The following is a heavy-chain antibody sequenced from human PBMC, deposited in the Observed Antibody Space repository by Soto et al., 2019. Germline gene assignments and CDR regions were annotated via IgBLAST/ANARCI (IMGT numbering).Heavy chain of an antibody. J-gene: IGHJ4*02. CDR3: VSSLQY. Sequence: EMQLVESGGGLVQPGGSLRLSCAASGFTFSDYHMEWVRQAPGKGLEWIGRARNDPRARTTQHAASVRGRFTTSRDDSKKSLYLQMNSVKTEDTAVYYCVSSLQYWGQGTLVTVSS. V-gene: IGHV3-72*01. CDR1: GFTFSDYH. CDR2: ARNDPRARTT.